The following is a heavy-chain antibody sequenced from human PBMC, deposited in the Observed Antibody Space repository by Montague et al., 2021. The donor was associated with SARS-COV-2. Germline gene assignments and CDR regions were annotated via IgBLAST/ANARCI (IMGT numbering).Heavy chain of an antibody. CDR2: INHSGST. D-gene: IGHD2-2*01. V-gene: IGHV4-34*01. CDR3: ARGLQRVVPGVLGVGPCYYYCYLDG. CDR1: GGSFSGYY. Sequence: SETLSLTCAVYGGSFSGYYWSWIRQPPGKGLEWIGEINHSGSTKYNPSLKSRVTISVDTSKNQFSLKLSSVTAADTAVYYCARGLQRVVPGVLGVGPCYYYCYLDGWGKGTPVPDPS. J-gene: IGHJ6*03.